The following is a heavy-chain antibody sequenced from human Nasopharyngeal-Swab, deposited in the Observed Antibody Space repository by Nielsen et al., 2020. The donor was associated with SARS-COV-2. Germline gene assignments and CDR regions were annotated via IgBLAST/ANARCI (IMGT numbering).Heavy chain of an antibody. CDR1: GFTFSSYA. CDR3: ARDRDIVVVVAATLDN. CDR2: ISYDGSNK. V-gene: IGHV3-30-3*01. D-gene: IGHD2-15*01. Sequence: GESLKISCAASGFTFSSYAMHWVRQAPGKGLEWVAVISYDGSNKYYADSVKGRFTISRDNSKNTLYLQMNSLRAEDTAVYYCARDRDIVVVVAATLDNWGQGTLVTVSS. J-gene: IGHJ4*02.